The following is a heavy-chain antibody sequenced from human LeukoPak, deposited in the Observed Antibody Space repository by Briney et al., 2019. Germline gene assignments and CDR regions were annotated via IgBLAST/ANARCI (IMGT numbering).Heavy chain of an antibody. CDR3: AKTVVPAVVDY. Sequence: PSETLSLTCTVSGGSISSGGYYWSWIRQHPGKGLEWIGYIYYSGSTYYNPSLKSRVTISVDTSKNQISLKLSSVTAADTAVYYCAKTVVPAVVDYWGQGTLVTVSS. CDR2: IYYSGST. V-gene: IGHV4-31*03. CDR1: GGSISSGGYY. D-gene: IGHD2-2*01. J-gene: IGHJ4*02.